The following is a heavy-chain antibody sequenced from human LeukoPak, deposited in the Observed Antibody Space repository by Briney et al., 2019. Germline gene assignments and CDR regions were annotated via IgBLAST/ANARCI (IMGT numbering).Heavy chain of an antibody. J-gene: IGHJ4*02. D-gene: IGHD3-10*01. CDR2: INPNSGGT. CDR3: ARDPDYYGSGSFFY. V-gene: IGHV1-2*02. Sequence: GASVKVSCKASGYTFTGYYMHWVRQAPGQGLEWMGWINPNSGGTNYAQKFQGRVTMTRDTSISTAYMELSRLRSDDTAVYYCARDPDYYGSGSFFYWGQGTLVTVSS. CDR1: GYTFTGYY.